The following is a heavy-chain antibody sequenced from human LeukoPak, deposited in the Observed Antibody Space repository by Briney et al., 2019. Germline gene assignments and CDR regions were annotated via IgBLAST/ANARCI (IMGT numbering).Heavy chain of an antibody. Sequence: KPSETLSLTCTVSGGSISSYYWSWIRQPAGKGLEWIGRIYTSGSTNYKPSLKSRVTMSVDTSKNQFSLKLSSVTAADTAVYYCARGPSSEYCSSTSCYIHFQHWGQGTLVTVSS. J-gene: IGHJ1*01. D-gene: IGHD2-2*02. CDR1: GGSISSYY. V-gene: IGHV4-4*07. CDR3: ARGPSSEYCSSTSCYIHFQH. CDR2: IYTSGST.